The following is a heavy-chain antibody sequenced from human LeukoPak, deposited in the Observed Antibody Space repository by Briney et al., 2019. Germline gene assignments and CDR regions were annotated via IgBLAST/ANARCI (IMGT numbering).Heavy chain of an antibody. CDR1: GGSISRDY. V-gene: IGHV4-59*08. J-gene: IGHJ5*02. CDR3: ARQSRYYGSGKGNTWFDP. CDR2: IYYTGST. D-gene: IGHD3-10*01. Sequence: PSETLSLTCTVSGGSISRDYWSWIRQPPGKGLEWIGYIYYTGSTNYNPSLKSRVTISVDTSKNQFSLKLSSVTAADTAMYYCARQSRYYGSGKGNTWFDPWGQGTLVTVSS.